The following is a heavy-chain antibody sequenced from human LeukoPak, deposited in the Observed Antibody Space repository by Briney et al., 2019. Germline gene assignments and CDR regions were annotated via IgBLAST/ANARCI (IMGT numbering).Heavy chain of an antibody. J-gene: IGHJ6*03. D-gene: IGHD3-10*01. Sequence: SETLSLTCTVSGGSISSYYWSWIRQPAGKGLEWIGRIYTSGSTNYNPSLKSRVTMSVDTSKNQFSLKLSSVTAADTAVYYCGRLYGSGSNHYYYYMDVWGKGTTVTVSS. CDR1: GGSISSYY. CDR2: IYTSGST. CDR3: GRLYGSGSNHYYYYMDV. V-gene: IGHV4-4*07.